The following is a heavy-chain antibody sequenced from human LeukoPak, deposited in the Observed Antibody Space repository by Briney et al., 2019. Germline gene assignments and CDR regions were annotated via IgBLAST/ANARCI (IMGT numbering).Heavy chain of an antibody. J-gene: IGHJ3*01. V-gene: IGHV4-59*01. CDR1: GGSISSYY. CDR3: ARKVYAFAV. Sequence: PSETLSLTCSVSGGSISSYYWSWIRQPPGKGLEWIGDIYYSGTTNYNPSLRSRVTISVDTSKTQFSLRLQSVTAADTAVYFCARKVYAFAVWGQGTVVTVSS. D-gene: IGHD6-6*01. CDR2: IYYSGTT.